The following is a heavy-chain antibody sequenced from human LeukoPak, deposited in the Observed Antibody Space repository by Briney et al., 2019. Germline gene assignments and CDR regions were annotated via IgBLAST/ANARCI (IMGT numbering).Heavy chain of an antibody. J-gene: IGHJ4*02. CDR2: IYYSGST. CDR3: ARGRGDYTLCYFDF. V-gene: IGHV4-39*01. CDR1: GGSISSTNDY. Sequence: SETLSLTCTVSGGSISSTNDYWGWIRQPPGKGLEWIGSIYYSGSTYYDQSLKSRVTISVDTSKKQFSLKLSSVTAADTAVYYCARGRGDYTLCYFDFWGQGTLVTVSS. D-gene: IGHD4-17*01.